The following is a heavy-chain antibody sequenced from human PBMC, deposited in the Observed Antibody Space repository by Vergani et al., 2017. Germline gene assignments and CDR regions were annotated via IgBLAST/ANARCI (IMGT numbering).Heavy chain of an antibody. CDR3: ARDQREGQWLNFDY. Sequence: QVQLVESGGGVVQPGRSLRLSCAASGFSFSNYFMHWVRQAPGKGLEWVAVISYDGSNKYYADSVKGRFTISRDNSKNTLFLQMNSVRPEDTAVFYCARDQREGQWLNFDYWGQGTLVTVSS. J-gene: IGHJ4*02. CDR1: GFSFSNYF. D-gene: IGHD6-19*01. CDR2: ISYDGSNK. V-gene: IGHV3-30-3*01.